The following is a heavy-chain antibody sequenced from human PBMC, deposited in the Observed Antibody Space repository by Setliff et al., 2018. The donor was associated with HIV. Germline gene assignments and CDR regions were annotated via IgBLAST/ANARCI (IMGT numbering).Heavy chain of an antibody. V-gene: IGHV4-59*08. D-gene: IGHD5-12*01. CDR3: ARQVSIPGVAITPVDY. CDR1: GDSIRGDY. Sequence: SETLSLTCTVSGDSIRGDYWSWIRQPPAKGLERVGYVFYTGFAAYNPSLKSRLTIPVDTSKTQFSLRLTSVTAADTAIYYCARQVSIPGVAITPVDYWGQGALVTVSS. CDR2: VFYTGFA. J-gene: IGHJ4*02.